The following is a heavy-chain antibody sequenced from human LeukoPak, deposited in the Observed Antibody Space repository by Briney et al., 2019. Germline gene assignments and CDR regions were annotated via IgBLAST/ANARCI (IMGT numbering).Heavy chain of an antibody. CDR3: ARDKGEIGSGTARPYYYYYMDV. CDR1: GFTFSSYW. CDR2: INSDGSST. Sequence: GGSLRLSCAASGFTFSSYWMHWVRHAPGKGLVWVSRINSDGSSTSYADSVKGRFTIPRDNAKNTLHLQMNSLRAEDTAVYYCARDKGEIGSGTARPYYYYYMDVWGKGTTVTVSS. D-gene: IGHD6-25*01. V-gene: IGHV3-74*01. J-gene: IGHJ6*03.